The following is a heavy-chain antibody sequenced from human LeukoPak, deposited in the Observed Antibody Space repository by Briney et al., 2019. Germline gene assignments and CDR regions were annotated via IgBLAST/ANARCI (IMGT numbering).Heavy chain of an antibody. CDR1: GYSFTSYW. D-gene: IGHD2-2*01. Sequence: GESLKISCKGSGYSFTSYWIGWVRQLPGKGLEWMGIIYPGDSDTRYSPSFQGQVTISADKSISTAYLQWSSLKASDTAMYYCARTQSRNCSSTSCYVDYYYGMDVWGQGTTVTVSS. CDR3: ARTQSRNCSSTSCYVDYYYGMDV. J-gene: IGHJ6*02. CDR2: IYPGDSDT. V-gene: IGHV5-51*01.